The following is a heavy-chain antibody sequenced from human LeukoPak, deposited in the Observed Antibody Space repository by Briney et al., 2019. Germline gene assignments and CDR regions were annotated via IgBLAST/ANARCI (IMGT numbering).Heavy chain of an antibody. CDR2: ISAYNGNT. CDR1: GYTFTSYG. D-gene: IGHD6-13*01. CDR3: ARVGYSSSWYENLDY. J-gene: IGHJ4*02. V-gene: IGHV1-18*01. Sequence: ASVKVSCKASGYTFTSYGISWVRQAPGQGLEWMGWISAYNGNTNYAQKLQGRVTMTTDTSTSTAYMELRSLRSDDTAVYYCARVGYSSSWYENLDYWGQGTLVAVSS.